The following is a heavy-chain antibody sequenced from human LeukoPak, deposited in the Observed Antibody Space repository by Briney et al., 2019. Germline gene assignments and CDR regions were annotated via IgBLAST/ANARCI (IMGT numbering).Heavy chain of an antibody. J-gene: IGHJ3*02. CDR1: GFTFSSYE. Sequence: GGSLRLSCAASGFTFSSYEMNWVRQAPGKGLEWVSYISSSGFTIYYADSVKGRFTTSRDNAKNSLYLQMNSLRAEDTAVYYCARTDSGYDSDAFDIWGQGTLVSVSS. CDR2: ISSSGFTI. CDR3: ARTDSGYDSDAFDI. D-gene: IGHD5-12*01. V-gene: IGHV3-48*03.